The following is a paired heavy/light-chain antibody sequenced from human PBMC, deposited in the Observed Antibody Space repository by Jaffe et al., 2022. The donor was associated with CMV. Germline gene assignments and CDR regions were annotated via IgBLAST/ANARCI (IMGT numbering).Heavy chain of an antibody. D-gene: IGHD3-16*02. CDR3: ASTALRLGELSLWGDY. J-gene: IGHJ4*02. Sequence: EVQLLESGGGLVQPGGSLRLSCAASGLTFSNYAMNWVRQAPGKGLEWVSTISGSGRSTYYAESVKGRFTISRDNSKNTLYLQMNSLRAEDTALYYCASTALRLGELSLWGDYWGQGTLVTVSS. V-gene: IGHV3-23*01. CDR2: ISGSGRST. CDR1: GLTFSNYA.
Light chain of an antibody. V-gene: IGKV1-33*01. Sequence: DVQMAQSPSSLSAFVGDRVTITCQASQDITNYLNWYQQKPGKAPKLLIYDASNLETGVPSRFSGSGSGTDFTFTISSLQPEDIATYYCQHYDDHLTFGGGTKVEIK. J-gene: IGKJ4*01. CDR3: QHYDDHLT. CDR2: DAS. CDR1: QDITNY.